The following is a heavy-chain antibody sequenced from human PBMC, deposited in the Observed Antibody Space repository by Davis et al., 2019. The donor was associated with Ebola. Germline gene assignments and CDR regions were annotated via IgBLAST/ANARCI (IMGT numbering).Heavy chain of an antibody. CDR1: GFTFSSYA. J-gene: IGHJ4*02. CDR2: IKQDGGEK. D-gene: IGHD1-26*01. CDR3: AREGMGGSFDY. V-gene: IGHV3-7*01. Sequence: GGSLRLSCAASGFTFSSYAMSWVRQAPGKGPEWVAIIKQDGGEKYYVDSVKGRFTISSDNAKNTLYLQMNSLRAEDTAVYYCAREGMGGSFDYWGQGTLVTVSS.